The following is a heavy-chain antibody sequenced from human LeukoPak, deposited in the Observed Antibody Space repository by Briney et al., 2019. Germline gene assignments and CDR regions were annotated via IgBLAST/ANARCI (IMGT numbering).Heavy chain of an antibody. J-gene: IGHJ4*02. Sequence: PRGSLRLSCAASGFTISNNYMNWVRQAPGKGPEWVSVIYDGGITYYADSVKGRFTISRDDSKNTLHLQMNSLRVDDTAVYYCARDRDYSGSGSPDSWGQGTLVTVSS. D-gene: IGHD3-10*01. CDR2: IYDGGIT. CDR3: ARDRDYSGSGSPDS. CDR1: GFTISNNY. V-gene: IGHV3-66*01.